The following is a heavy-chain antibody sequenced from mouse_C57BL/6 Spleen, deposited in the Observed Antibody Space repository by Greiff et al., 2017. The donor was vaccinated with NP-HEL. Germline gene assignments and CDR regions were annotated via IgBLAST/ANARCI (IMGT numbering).Heavy chain of an antibody. CDR1: GYTFTSYW. CDR2: IDPSDSYT. J-gene: IGHJ2*01. CDR3: ARSHGSSYY. V-gene: IGHV1-50*01. D-gene: IGHD1-1*01. Sequence: QVQLQQPGAELVKPGASVKLSCKASGYTFTSYWMQWVKQRPGQGLEWIGEIDPSDSYTNYNQKFKGKATLTVDTSSSTAYMQLSSLTSEDSAVYYCARSHGSSYYWGQGTTLTVSS.